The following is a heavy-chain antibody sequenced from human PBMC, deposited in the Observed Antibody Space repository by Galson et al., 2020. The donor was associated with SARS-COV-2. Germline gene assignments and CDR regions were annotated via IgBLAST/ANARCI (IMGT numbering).Heavy chain of an antibody. CDR1: GFALSTNGVG. D-gene: IGHD1-7*01. CDR3: AHVPPRIGTFDY. Sequence: SGPTLVKPTQTLTLTCTFSGFALSTNGVGVGWIRQPPGKALEWLALIYRDGDKRYSPSLRSRLTITKDTSKNQVVLTMTNMDPVDTATYYCAHVPPRIGTFDYWGQGTLVTVSS. V-gene: IGHV2-5*02. CDR2: IYRDGDK. J-gene: IGHJ4*02.